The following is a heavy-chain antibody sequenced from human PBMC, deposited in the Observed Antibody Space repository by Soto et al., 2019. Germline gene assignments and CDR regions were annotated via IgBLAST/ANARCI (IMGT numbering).Heavy chain of an antibody. CDR2: IIPIFGTA. CDR3: ARASTMVRGVIKIYGMDV. Sequence: GASVKVSCKASGGTFSSYAISWVRQAPGQGLEWMGGIIPIFGTANYAQKFQGRVTITADESTSTAYMELSSLRSEDTAVYYCARASTMVRGVIKIYGMDVWGQGTTVTVSS. J-gene: IGHJ6*02. CDR1: GGTFSSYA. D-gene: IGHD3-10*01. V-gene: IGHV1-69*13.